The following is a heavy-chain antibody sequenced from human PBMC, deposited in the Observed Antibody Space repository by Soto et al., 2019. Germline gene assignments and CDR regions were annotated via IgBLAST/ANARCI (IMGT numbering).Heavy chain of an antibody. CDR1: GFTFSSYS. CDR3: ARDNWYCSGGSCPRGFNWFDP. J-gene: IGHJ5*02. D-gene: IGHD2-15*01. CDR2: TSSSSSYI. Sequence: PGGSLRLSCAASGFTFSSYSMDWVRQAPGKGLEWVSSTSSSSSYIYYADSVKGRFTISRDNAKNSLYLQMNSLRAEDTAVYYCARDNWYCSGGSCPRGFNWFDPWGQGTLVTVSS. V-gene: IGHV3-21*01.